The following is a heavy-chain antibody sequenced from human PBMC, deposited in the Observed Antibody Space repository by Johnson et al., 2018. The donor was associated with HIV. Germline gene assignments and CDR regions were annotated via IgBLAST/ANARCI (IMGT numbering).Heavy chain of an antibody. CDR1: GFTVSSNY. J-gene: IGHJ3*02. CDR3: AKGKSSGRGAFDI. Sequence: VQLVESGGGLIQPGGSLRLSCAASGFTVSSNYMSWVRQAPGKGLEWVSVIYSGGSTYYADSVTGRFTISRDNSKNTLYLQMNSLRAEDTAVYYCAKGKSSGRGAFDIWGQGTKVIVSS. D-gene: IGHD6-19*01. V-gene: IGHV3-53*01. CDR2: IYSGGST.